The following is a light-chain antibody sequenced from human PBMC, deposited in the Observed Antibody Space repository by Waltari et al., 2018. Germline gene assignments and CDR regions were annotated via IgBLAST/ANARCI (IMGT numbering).Light chain of an antibody. Sequence: DIQMTQSPSSLSASVGDRVTITCRASQSISSYLNWYQQKPGKAPKLLIYAASSLQSGVPSRCSGSGSATYFTLTISSLQPDDFATYYCQQSYSTPRTFGQGTKVEIK. CDR1: QSISSY. V-gene: IGKV1-39*01. CDR3: QQSYSTPRT. J-gene: IGKJ1*01. CDR2: AAS.